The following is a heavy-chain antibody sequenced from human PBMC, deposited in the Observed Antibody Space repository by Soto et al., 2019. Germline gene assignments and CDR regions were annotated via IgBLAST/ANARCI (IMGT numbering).Heavy chain of an antibody. CDR3: ARARRYYDFWLNQKYYFDY. D-gene: IGHD3-3*01. V-gene: IGHV1-8*01. CDR2: MNPNSVNT. CDR1: RYTFTSYD. Sequence: QVQLVQSGAEVKKPGASVKVSCKASRYTFTSYDSHWVRQATGQGLEWMGWMNPNSVNTGNAQKFQGRVTMTRNTSISTAYMELSSLRSEDTAVYYCARARRYYDFWLNQKYYFDYWGQGTLVTVSS. J-gene: IGHJ4*02.